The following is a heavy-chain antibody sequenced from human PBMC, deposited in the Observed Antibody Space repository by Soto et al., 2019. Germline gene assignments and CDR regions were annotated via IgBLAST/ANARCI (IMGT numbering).Heavy chain of an antibody. Sequence: PGGSLRLSCAASGFTFSSYAMSWVRQAPGKGLGWVSAISGSGGSTYYADSVKGRFTISRDNSKNTLYLQMNSLRAEDTAVHYCAKDRGYSYGYDPHYYFDYWGQGTLVTVSS. V-gene: IGHV3-23*01. CDR1: GFTFSSYA. D-gene: IGHD5-18*01. CDR3: AKDRGYSYGYDPHYYFDY. CDR2: ISGSGGST. J-gene: IGHJ4*02.